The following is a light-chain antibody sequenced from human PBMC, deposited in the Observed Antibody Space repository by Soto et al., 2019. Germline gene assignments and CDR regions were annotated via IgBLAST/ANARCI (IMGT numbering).Light chain of an antibody. V-gene: IGKV1-5*01. CDR1: QTIIRW. Sequence: IQLTQTPSTLSASVGDEVTITCRASQTIIRWLAWYQQKPGRAPKLLIYDASTLESGVPSRFSGSGSETEFTLTISRLQPDDFATYFCHSRAFGQGTKVDIK. CDR3: HSRA. CDR2: DAS. J-gene: IGKJ1*01.